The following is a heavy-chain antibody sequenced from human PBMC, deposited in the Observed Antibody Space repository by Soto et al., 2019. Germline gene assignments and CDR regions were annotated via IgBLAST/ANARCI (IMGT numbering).Heavy chain of an antibody. D-gene: IGHD1-26*01. J-gene: IGHJ6*02. V-gene: IGHV3-23*01. CDR1: GFTFSVNA. CDR3: GKDSGLRGTSPSLADV. CDR2: ISCSVGST. Sequence: GGSLRLSCAASGFTFSVNAMAWVRQAPGKGLEWVSSISCSVGSTYYADSVKGSLTISRDNSKNTLYLQMNGLRAEDAAVYYCGKDSGLRGTSPSLADVWGQGTTVTVSS.